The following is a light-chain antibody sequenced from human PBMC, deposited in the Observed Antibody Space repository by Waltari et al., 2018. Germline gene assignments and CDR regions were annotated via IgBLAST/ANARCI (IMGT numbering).Light chain of an antibody. CDR3: NSYKTGSSYV. Sequence: QSALTQPPSVSGSPGQSFTISCPGTSSDVGGYNRVSWYQQPPGTAPKLMIYEVSNRPSGVPDRFSGSKSGNTASLTISGLQAEDEADYYCNSYKTGSSYVFGTGTKVTVL. CDR1: SSDVGGYNR. V-gene: IGLV2-18*02. J-gene: IGLJ1*01. CDR2: EVS.